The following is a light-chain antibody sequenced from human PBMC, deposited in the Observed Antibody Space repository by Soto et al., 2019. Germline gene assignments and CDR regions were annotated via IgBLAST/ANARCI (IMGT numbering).Light chain of an antibody. CDR1: QSVSSY. CDR2: DAS. CDR3: QQYNNWPSWT. J-gene: IGKJ1*01. Sequence: VMTQAPATLSVSPGERATLSCRASQSVSSYLAWYQQKPGQAPRLLIYDASTRATGIPARFRGSGSGTEFTLSISSLQSEDFVVYYCQQYNNWPSWTFGQGTKVDIK. V-gene: IGKV3-15*01.